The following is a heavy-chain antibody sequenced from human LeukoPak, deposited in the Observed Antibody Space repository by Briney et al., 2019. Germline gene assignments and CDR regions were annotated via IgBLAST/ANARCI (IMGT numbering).Heavy chain of an antibody. D-gene: IGHD6-6*01. V-gene: IGHV4-59*01. CDR1: SGSISSSY. J-gene: IGHJ5*02. CDR2: IYYSGST. Sequence: PSETLSLTCTVSSGSISSSYWSWIRQTPGKGLEWIGYIYYSGSTNYNPSLRSRVTISVDTSKNQVSLKLRSVTAADTAVYYCARHEYSSSFWFDPWGQGTLVTVSS. CDR3: ARHEYSSSFWFDP.